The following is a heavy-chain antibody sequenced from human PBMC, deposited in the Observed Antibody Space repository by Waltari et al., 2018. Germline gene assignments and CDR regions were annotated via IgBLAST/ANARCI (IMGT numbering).Heavy chain of an antibody. CDR2: ISWDGDLT. J-gene: IGHJ4*02. CDR3: VKDIGGSDS. Sequence: EAHLVESGGAVVQPGGALVLSCEASGLTIDDFTMHWVRQPPGKGLEWVSLISWDGDLTYYGDSVKGRFTISRDNSKDSLYLQMNSLRSEDTALYYCVKDIGGSDSWGQGTPVTVSS. CDR1: GLTIDDFT. V-gene: IGHV3-43*01.